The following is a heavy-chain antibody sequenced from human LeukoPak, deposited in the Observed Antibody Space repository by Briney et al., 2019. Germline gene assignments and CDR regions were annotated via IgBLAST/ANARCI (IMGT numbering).Heavy chain of an antibody. Sequence: SGPALVKPTQTLTLTCTFSGFSLSTSGMCVSWIRQPPGKALEWLARVDWDNDKYYSTSLKTRLTISKDTSKNQVVLTMTNMDPVDTATYYCARIRSDLAYCGGDCYFDYWGQGNLVTVSS. V-gene: IGHV2-70*11. CDR1: GFSLSTSGMC. D-gene: IGHD2-21*02. CDR2: VDWDNDK. J-gene: IGHJ4*02. CDR3: ARIRSDLAYCGGDCYFDY.